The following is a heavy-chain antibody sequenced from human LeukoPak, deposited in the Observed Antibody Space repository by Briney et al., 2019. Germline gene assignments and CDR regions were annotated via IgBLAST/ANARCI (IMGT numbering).Heavy chain of an antibody. J-gene: IGHJ5*02. Sequence: GASVTVSCKASGYTFTGYYMHWVRQAPGQGLEWMGWINPNSGGTNYAQKFQGRVTMTRDTSISTAYMELSRLRSDDTAVYYCARDPSTVVTPLGNWFDPWGQGTLVTGSS. D-gene: IGHD4-23*01. V-gene: IGHV1-2*02. CDR1: GYTFTGYY. CDR2: INPNSGGT. CDR3: ARDPSTVVTPLGNWFDP.